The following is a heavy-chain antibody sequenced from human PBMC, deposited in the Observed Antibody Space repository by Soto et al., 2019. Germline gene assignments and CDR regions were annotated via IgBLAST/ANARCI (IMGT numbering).Heavy chain of an antibody. CDR3: AKDIGGYYGSGSSFDY. V-gene: IGHV3-9*01. CDR1: GFTFDDYA. CDR2: ISWNSGSI. J-gene: IGHJ4*02. Sequence: GGSLRLSCAASGFTFDDYAMHWVRQAPGKGLEWVSGISWNSGSIGYADSVKGRFTISRDNAKNSLYLQMNSLRAEDTALYYCAKDIGGYYGSGSSFDYWGQGTLVTVSS. D-gene: IGHD3-10*01.